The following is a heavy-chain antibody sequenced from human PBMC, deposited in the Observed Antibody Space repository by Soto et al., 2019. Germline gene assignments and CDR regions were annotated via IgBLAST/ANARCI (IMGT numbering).Heavy chain of an antibody. CDR3: ARDKLGGGFDY. V-gene: IGHV3-72*01. D-gene: IGHD1-26*01. J-gene: IGHJ4*02. Sequence: EVQLVESGGGLVQPGGSLRLSCAASGFSFSDHFMDWVRQAPGKGLQWVGRTRNKANSYTTEYAASVKGRFTVSRDDSKNSVYLQMNSLKIEDTAVYYCARDKLGGGFDYWGQGTLAAVSS. CDR1: GFSFSDHF. CDR2: TRNKANSYTT.